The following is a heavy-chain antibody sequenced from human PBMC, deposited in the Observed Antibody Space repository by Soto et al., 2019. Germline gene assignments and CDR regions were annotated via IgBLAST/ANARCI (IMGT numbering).Heavy chain of an antibody. J-gene: IGHJ5*02. D-gene: IGHD3-3*01. Sequence: GASVKVSCKASGYTFTSYDINGVRQATGQGLEWMGWMNPNSGNTGYAQKFQGRVTTTRNTSISTAYMELSSLRSEDTAVYYCARGMYYDFWSGPGRWFDPWGQGTLVTV. V-gene: IGHV1-8*01. CDR1: GYTFTSYD. CDR3: ARGMYYDFWSGPGRWFDP. CDR2: MNPNSGNT.